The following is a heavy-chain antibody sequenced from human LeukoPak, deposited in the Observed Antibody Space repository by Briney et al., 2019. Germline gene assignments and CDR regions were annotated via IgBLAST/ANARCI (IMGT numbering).Heavy chain of an antibody. CDR2: IKQEVSEI. CDR1: GFTFSSYG. J-gene: IGHJ4*02. CDR3: VRGRGWLHDY. D-gene: IGHD5-24*01. V-gene: IGHV3-7*02. Sequence: GGSLGLSWAASGFTFSSYGMHWVRQAPGKGLEWVANIKQEVSEIHYVDSVMGRFTISRDDAENSLYLQMSSLRAEDTAIYYCVRGRGWLHDYWGQGTLITVSS.